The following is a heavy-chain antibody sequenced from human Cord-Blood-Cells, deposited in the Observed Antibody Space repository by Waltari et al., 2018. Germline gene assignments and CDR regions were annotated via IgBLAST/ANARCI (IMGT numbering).Heavy chain of an antibody. D-gene: IGHD3-10*02. CDR1: GGTFSSYA. J-gene: IGHJ3*02. V-gene: IGHV1-69*01. CDR3: AREVVRRLDAFDI. Sequence: QVQLVQSGAEVKKPGSSVKVSCKASGGTFSSYAISWVRQAPGQGLEGMGGVIPFFGTANYEQKFQGRVTITADESTSTAYMELSSLRSEDTAVYYCAREVVRRLDAFDIWGQGTMVTVSS. CDR2: VIPFFGTA.